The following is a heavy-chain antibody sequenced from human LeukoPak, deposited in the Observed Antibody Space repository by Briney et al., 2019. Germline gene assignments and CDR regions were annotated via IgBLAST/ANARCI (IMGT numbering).Heavy chain of an antibody. D-gene: IGHD3-22*01. CDR3: AKGANYDSSGYYSQYYFDY. CDR1: GGTFSSYA. CDR2: IIPIFGTA. J-gene: IGHJ4*02. V-gene: IGHV1-69*06. Sequence: ASVKVSCKASGGTFSSYAISWVRQAPGQGLEWMGGIIPIFGTANYAQKFQGRVTITADKSTSTAYMELSSLRSEDTAVYYCAKGANYDSSGYYSQYYFDYWGQGTLVTVSS.